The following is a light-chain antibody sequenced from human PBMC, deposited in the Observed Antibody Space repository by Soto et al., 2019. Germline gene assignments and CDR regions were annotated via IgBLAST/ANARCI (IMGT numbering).Light chain of an antibody. CDR2: DAS. CDR1: ESIRRW. CDR3: QQYYSTPPIT. J-gene: IGKJ5*01. Sequence: LQVTQAPSALSPSVKNIVLITFQASESIRRWLAWYQQKSGKAPKFLIYDASSLESGVPARFSGSGSGTDFTLTISSLQSEDFAAYYCQQYYSTPPITFGQGTRLEIK. V-gene: IGKV1-5*01.